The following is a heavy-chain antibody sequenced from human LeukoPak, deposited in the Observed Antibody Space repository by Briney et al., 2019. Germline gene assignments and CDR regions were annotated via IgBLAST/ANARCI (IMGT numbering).Heavy chain of an antibody. CDR3: ARPSYSSSRYYYYGMDV. J-gene: IGHJ6*02. D-gene: IGHD6-6*01. CDR1: GYSFTNYW. V-gene: IGHV5-51*01. CDR2: IYPGDSDT. Sequence: GGSLQISFKGSGYSFTNYWIGWVRQMPGKGLEWMGIIYPGDSDTRYSPSFQGQVTISADKSISTAYLQWSSLKASDTAMYYCARPSYSSSRYYYYGMDVWGQGTTVTVSS.